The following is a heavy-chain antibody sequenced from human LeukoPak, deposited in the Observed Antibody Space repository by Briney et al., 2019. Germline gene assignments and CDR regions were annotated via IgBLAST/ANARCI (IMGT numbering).Heavy chain of an antibody. J-gene: IGHJ4*02. CDR3: AKGSTYSGSLIDH. CDR1: EITFNIYA. CDR2: ISGSGGAT. Sequence: PGGSLRLSCAASEITFNIYATTWVRQAPGKGLQWVSVISGSGGATYYADSVKGRFTISRDNSENMLYLQMNSLRVEDTAIYYCAKGSTYSGSLIDHWGQGTLVTVAA. D-gene: IGHD1-26*01. V-gene: IGHV3-23*01.